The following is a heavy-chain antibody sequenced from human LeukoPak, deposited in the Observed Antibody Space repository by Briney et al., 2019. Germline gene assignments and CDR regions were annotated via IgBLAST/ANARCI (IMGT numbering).Heavy chain of an antibody. CDR3: ARDSPAGTSWRSEPTFDY. CDR1: GFTFSHYW. J-gene: IGHJ4*02. CDR2: IKPDGSGA. D-gene: IGHD2-2*01. V-gene: IGHV3-74*01. Sequence: GGSLRLSCAASGFTFSHYWIYWVRQVPGKGLVWVARIKPDGSGATYADSVKGRFTISRDNAKNTLYLQMNSLRAEDTAVYYCARDSPAGTSWRSEPTFDYWGQGTLVTVTS.